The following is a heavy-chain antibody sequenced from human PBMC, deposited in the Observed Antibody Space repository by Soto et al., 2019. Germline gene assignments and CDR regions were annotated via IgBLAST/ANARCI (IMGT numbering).Heavy chain of an antibody. D-gene: IGHD2-21*02. CDR2: ISSSSSYI. J-gene: IGHJ5*02. CDR3: ARDFGDPRGFDP. Sequence: GGSLRLSCAASGCTFSSYSMNWVCQAPGKGLEWVSSISSSSSYIYYADSVKGRFTISRDNAKNSLYLQMNSLRAEDTAVYYCARDFGDPRGFDPWGQGTLVTVSS. V-gene: IGHV3-21*01. CDR1: GCTFSSYS.